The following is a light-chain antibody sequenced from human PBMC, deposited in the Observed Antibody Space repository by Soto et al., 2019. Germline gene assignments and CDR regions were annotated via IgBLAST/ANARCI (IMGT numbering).Light chain of an antibody. Sequence: QSVLTQPPSVSGSPGQSVTISCTGTSSDVGSYNRVSWYQQPPGTAPKLIIYEVSNRPSGVPGRFSGSKSGNTASLTISGLQAEDEADYYCSSYTSSSIYVFGTGTKVTVL. V-gene: IGLV2-18*02. CDR1: SSDVGSYNR. CDR2: EVS. J-gene: IGLJ1*01. CDR3: SSYTSSSIYV.